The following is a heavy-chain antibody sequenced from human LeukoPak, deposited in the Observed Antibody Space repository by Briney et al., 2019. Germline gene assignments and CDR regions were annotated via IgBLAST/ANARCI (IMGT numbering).Heavy chain of an antibody. CDR2: IYYSGST. V-gene: IGHV4-30-4*01. CDR1: GGSISSGDYY. Sequence: PSETLSLTCTVSGGSISSGDYYWSWIRQPPGKGLEWIGYIYYSGSTYYNPSLKSRVTISVDTSKNQFSLKLSSVTAADTAVYYCARDSFESYGDYDPRWYFDLWGRGTLVTVSS. CDR3: ARDSFESYGDYDPRWYFDL. J-gene: IGHJ2*01. D-gene: IGHD4-17*01.